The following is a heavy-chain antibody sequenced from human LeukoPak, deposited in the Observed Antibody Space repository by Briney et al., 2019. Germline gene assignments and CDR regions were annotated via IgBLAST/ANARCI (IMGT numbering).Heavy chain of an antibody. V-gene: IGHV3-30-3*01. CDR1: GFTFRNYV. Sequence: GGSLRLSCAASGFTFRNYVIHWVRQAPGKGLEWVAVTSSDLNVKLYADSVKGRFTISRDNSRSTLYLQMDSLRPEDTAIYYCAREGYYGSGSPPSLYFDYWGQGTLVTVSS. CDR3: AREGYYGSGSPPSLYFDY. CDR2: TSSDLNVK. D-gene: IGHD3-10*01. J-gene: IGHJ4*02.